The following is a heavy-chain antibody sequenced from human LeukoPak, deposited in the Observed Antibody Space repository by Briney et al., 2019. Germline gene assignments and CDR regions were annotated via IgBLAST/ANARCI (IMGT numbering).Heavy chain of an antibody. CDR3: ARDLWELGDRH. J-gene: IGHJ1*01. CDR2: ISSSSSTI. Sequence: GGSLRLSCAASGFTFSSYSMNWVRQAPGKGLEWVSYISSSSSTIYYADSVKGRFTISRGNAKNSLYLQMNSLRAEDTAVYYCARDLWELGDRHWGQGTLVTVSS. D-gene: IGHD1-26*01. CDR1: GFTFSSYS. V-gene: IGHV3-48*01.